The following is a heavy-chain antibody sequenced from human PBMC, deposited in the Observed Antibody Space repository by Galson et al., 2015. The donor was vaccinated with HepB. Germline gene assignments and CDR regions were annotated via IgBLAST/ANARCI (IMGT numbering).Heavy chain of an antibody. CDR1: GFTFNYYY. D-gene: IGHD2-15*01. CDR3: VRVSDCSGGMCQSGWYGLDV. CDR2: ISSSGSTI. J-gene: IGHJ6*02. Sequence: SLRLSCAASGFTFNYYYMSWIRQTPGKGLEWVSYISSSGSTIYYADSVKGRFTISRDNAKNSLYLQMHSLRAEDTAVYFCVRVSDCSGGMCQSGWYGLDVWGQGTTVTVPS. V-gene: IGHV3-11*01.